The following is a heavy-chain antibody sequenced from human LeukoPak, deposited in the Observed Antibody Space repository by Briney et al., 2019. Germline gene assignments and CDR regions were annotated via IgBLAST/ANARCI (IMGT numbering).Heavy chain of an antibody. CDR1: GDTLFEVS. Sequence: AAVKVSCKVSGDTLFEVSMHWVRQARGKGVEGLGGFDPEDGETIYAQKFQGRVTMTEDKSKDTAYMALSRLRYEDTAVYYCATTARYYYYYMDVWGKGTTVTISS. J-gene: IGHJ6*03. CDR3: ATTARYYYYYMDV. CDR2: FDPEDGET. V-gene: IGHV1-24*01.